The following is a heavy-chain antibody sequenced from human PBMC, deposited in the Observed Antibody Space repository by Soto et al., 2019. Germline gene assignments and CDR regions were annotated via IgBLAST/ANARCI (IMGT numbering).Heavy chain of an antibody. V-gene: IGHV3-23*01. CDR3: AKDGICIDGSCFPAFES. J-gene: IGHJ4*02. D-gene: IGHD2-15*01. CDR1: GFSFSSYA. CDR2: ISARGGSS. Sequence: EVQLLESGGGLVQPGGSLRLACAASGFSFSSYAMVWVRQAPGKGLEWVSVISARGGSSYFADSVKGRFTISRDNSKNKVYLQMNSLRGEETAVYYCAKDGICIDGSCFPAFESWGQGTLVAVSS.